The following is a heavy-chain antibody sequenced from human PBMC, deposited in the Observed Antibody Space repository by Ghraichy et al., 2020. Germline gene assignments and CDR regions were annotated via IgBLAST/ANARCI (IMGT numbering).Heavy chain of an antibody. J-gene: IGHJ4*02. D-gene: IGHD6-13*01. CDR1: GFTFSGSA. Sequence: GGSLRLSCATSGFTFSGSAMHWVRQASGKGLEWVGRIRNKVNSYATADAASVKGRFTISRDDSKNTAYLQMNSLQTEDTAIYYCIRHGGQQFPEYWGQGTLVTVSS. CDR3: IRHGGQQFPEY. V-gene: IGHV3-73*01. CDR2: IRNKVNSYAT.